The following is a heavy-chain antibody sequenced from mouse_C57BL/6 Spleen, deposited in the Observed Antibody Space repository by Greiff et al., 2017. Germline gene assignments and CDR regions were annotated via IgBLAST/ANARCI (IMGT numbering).Heavy chain of an antibody. D-gene: IGHD1-1*01. CDR2: IYPGSGST. J-gene: IGHJ4*01. CDR1: GYTFTSYW. CDR3: AKYFGSSLYAMGY. Sequence: QVQLQQSGAELVKPGASVKMSCKASGYTFTSYWITWVKQRPGQGLEWIGDIYPGSGSTNYNEKFKSKATRTVDTSSSTAYMQLSSLTSEDSAVYYCAKYFGSSLYAMGYWGQGTSVTVSS. V-gene: IGHV1-55*01.